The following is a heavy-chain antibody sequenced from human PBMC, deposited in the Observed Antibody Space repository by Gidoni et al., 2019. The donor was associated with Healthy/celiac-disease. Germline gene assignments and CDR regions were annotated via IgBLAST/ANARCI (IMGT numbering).Heavy chain of an antibody. D-gene: IGHD5-12*01. J-gene: IGHJ4*02. CDR2: ISSSSSYI. CDR3: ARDRPHLRDGYNPFGY. Sequence: EVQLVESGGGLVKPGGSLRLSCAASGFTFSSYSMNWVRQAPGKGLEWVSSISSSSSYIYYADSVKGRFTISRDNAKNSLYLQMNSLRAEDTAVYYCARDRPHLRDGYNPFGYWGQGTLVTVSS. V-gene: IGHV3-21*01. CDR1: GFTFSSYS.